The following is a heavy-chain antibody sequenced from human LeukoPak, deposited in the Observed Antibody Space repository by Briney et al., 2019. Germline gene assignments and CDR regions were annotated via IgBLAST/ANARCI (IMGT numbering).Heavy chain of an antibody. CDR1: GGTFSSYA. D-gene: IGHD2-15*01. V-gene: IGHV1-69*05. CDR2: IIPIFGTA. Sequence: SVKFSCKASGGTFSSYAISWVRQAPGQGLEWMGGIIPIFGTANYAQKFQGRVTITTDESTSTAYMELSSLRSEDTAVYYCARGLGYCSGGSCYRGFDYWGQGTLVTVSS. J-gene: IGHJ4*02. CDR3: ARGLGYCSGGSCYRGFDY.